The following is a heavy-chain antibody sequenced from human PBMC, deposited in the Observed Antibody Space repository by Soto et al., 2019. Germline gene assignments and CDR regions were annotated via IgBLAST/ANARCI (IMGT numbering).Heavy chain of an antibody. D-gene: IGHD6-13*01. CDR3: ARDQGVAAAGITWFDP. J-gene: IGHJ5*02. CDR2: IHSSGST. CDR1: GASMNSYH. V-gene: IGHV4-4*07. Sequence: XGTLALTCTVPGASMNSYHWSWIRQPSGKGLEWIGHIHSSGSTNYNPSLKSRVTMSVDTSKNQFSLRLMSLTAADTAVYYCARDQGVAAAGITWFDPWGQGSLVTVSS.